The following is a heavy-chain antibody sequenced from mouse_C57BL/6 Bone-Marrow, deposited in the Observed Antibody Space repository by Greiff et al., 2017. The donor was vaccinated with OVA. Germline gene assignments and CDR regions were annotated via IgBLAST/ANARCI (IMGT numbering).Heavy chain of an antibody. CDR3: ARSEIQTAQATSFAY. CDR1: GYTFTSYG. J-gene: IGHJ3*01. Sequence: QVQLKESGAELARPGASVKLSCKASGYTFTSYGISWVKQRTGQGLEWIGEIYPRSGNTYYNEKFKGKATLTADKSSSTAYMELRSLTSEDSAVYFCARSEIQTAQATSFAYWGQGTLVTVSA. D-gene: IGHD3-2*02. CDR2: IYPRSGNT. V-gene: IGHV1-81*01.